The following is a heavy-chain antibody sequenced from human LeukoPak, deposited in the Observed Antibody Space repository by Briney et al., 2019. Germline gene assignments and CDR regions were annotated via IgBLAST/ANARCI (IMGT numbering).Heavy chain of an antibody. D-gene: IGHD3-10*01. CDR3: ARGPGNYGSGSYYSDY. CDR2: INPNSGGT. CDR1: GYTFTSYY. Sequence: ASVKVSCKASGYTFTSYYMHWVRQAPGQGLEWMGWINPNSGGTNYAQKFQGRVTMTRDTSISTAYMELSRLRSDDTAVYYCARGPGNYGSGSYYSDYWGQGTLVTVSS. V-gene: IGHV1-2*02. J-gene: IGHJ4*02.